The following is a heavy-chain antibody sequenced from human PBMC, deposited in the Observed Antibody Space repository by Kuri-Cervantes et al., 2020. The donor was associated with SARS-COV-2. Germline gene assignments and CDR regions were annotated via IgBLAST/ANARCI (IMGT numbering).Heavy chain of an antibody. Sequence: SATLSLTCTVSGGSIDSSSLYWGWIRQPPGKGLEWIGNIYYTGTTYYNPSLKSRVTISVDTSKEQFSLKLSSVTAADTAIYYCATFTVTTKFDNWGQGTLVTVSS. V-gene: IGHV4-39*01. CDR1: GGSIDSSSLY. J-gene: IGHJ4*02. CDR2: IYYTGTT. CDR3: ATFTVTTKFDN. D-gene: IGHD4-17*01.